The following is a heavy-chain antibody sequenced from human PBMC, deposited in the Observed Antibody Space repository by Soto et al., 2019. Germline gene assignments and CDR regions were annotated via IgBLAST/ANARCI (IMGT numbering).Heavy chain of an antibody. CDR2: IIPIFGTA. CDR1: GGTFSSYA. Sequence: VASVKVSCKASGGTFSSYAISWVRQAPGQGLEWMGGIIPIFGTANYAQKFQGRVTITADESTSTAYMELSSLRSEDTAVYYCARDHRTTVTGLDAFDIWGQGTMVTVSS. V-gene: IGHV1-69*13. D-gene: IGHD4-17*01. J-gene: IGHJ3*02. CDR3: ARDHRTTVTGLDAFDI.